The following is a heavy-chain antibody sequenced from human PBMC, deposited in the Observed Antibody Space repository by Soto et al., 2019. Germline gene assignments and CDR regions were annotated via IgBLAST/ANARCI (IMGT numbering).Heavy chain of an antibody. Sequence: QVQLVQSGAEVKKPGASVKVSCKASGYTFTNYAFSWVRQAPGQGLEWMGWISAYNGNTNYPQKLQGRVTMTTDTSTSTAYMELRSLRSDDTAVYYCARDLAAAGPFHCWGQGTLVTVSS. CDR3: ARDLAAAGPFHC. D-gene: IGHD6-13*01. V-gene: IGHV1-18*01. J-gene: IGHJ4*02. CDR1: GYTFTNYA. CDR2: ISAYNGNT.